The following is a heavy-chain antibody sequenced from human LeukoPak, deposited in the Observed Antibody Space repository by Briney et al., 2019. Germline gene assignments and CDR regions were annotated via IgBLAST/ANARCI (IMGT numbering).Heavy chain of an antibody. CDR1: GYTFTGYY. CDR3: ARDVWFGERNFDY. Sequence: ASVKVSCKASGYTFTGYYMHWVRQAPGQGREWMGWISAYNGNTNYAQKLQGRVTMTTDTSTSTASMEPRSLRSDDTAVYYCARDVWFGERNFDYWGQGTLVTVSS. V-gene: IGHV1-18*04. J-gene: IGHJ4*02. D-gene: IGHD3-10*01. CDR2: ISAYNGNT.